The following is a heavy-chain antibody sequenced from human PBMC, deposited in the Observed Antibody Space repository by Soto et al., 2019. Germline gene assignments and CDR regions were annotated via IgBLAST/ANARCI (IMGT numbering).Heavy chain of an antibody. V-gene: IGHV3-48*02. CDR3: AREDILGVRSFDY. CDR1: GCTFSGYS. Sequence: GCLGRTVAASGCTFSGYSVNWVRQAPGKGLEWVSYISSGSKTIYYAESVKGRFTVSRDNARNSQYLQMNSLRDEDKAVYYCAREDILGVRSFDYWGQGTLVTVYS. CDR2: ISSGSKTI. J-gene: IGHJ4*02. D-gene: IGHD3-9*01.